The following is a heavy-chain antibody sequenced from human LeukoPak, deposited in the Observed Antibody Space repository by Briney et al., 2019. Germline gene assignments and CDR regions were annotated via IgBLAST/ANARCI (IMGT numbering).Heavy chain of an antibody. J-gene: IGHJ4*02. V-gene: IGHV3-9*01. CDR3: ADSVFGGPSS. CDR1: GTAFDEYA. D-gene: IGHD3-16*01. CDR2: ISRNSINI. Sequence: SLRPSCAASGTAFDEYANHWGRQAPGKGVEWVSGISRNSINIGYADSVKGRFTISRDNAKTSLYLQMNSLRTEDTALYYCADSVFGGPSSWGQGALVIVSS.